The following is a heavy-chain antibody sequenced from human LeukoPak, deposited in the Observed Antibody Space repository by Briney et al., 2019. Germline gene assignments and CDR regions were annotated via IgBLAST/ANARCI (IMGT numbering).Heavy chain of an antibody. J-gene: IGHJ5*02. CDR1: VDSVSNSWFY. D-gene: IGHD3-10*01. CDR3: ARLGDMVRGLLYNWFDP. V-gene: IGHV4-39*01. Sequence: SETLSLTCTVSVDSVSNSWFYWAWIRQPPGKGLEWIGYIYNIETTYYNSSLESRVTISVDSSKNQFSLKLSSVTAADTAVYYCARLGDMVRGLLYNWFDPWGQGTLVTVSS. CDR2: IYNIETT.